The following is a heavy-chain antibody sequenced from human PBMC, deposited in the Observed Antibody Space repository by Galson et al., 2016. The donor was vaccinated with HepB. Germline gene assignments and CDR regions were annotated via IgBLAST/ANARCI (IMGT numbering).Heavy chain of an antibody. J-gene: IGHJ4*02. CDR2: IIAIFGTA. CDR3: ARSVHEGYGWGVHYFDY. D-gene: IGHD3-10*01. V-gene: IGHV1-69*13. CDR1: GDTFSSYG. Sequence: SVKVSCKASGDTFSSYGISWVRQAPGQGLEWMGGIIAIFGTANYAQKFQGRVTITADESTSTVYMELSSLRSDDTAVYYCARSVHEGYGWGVHYFDYWGQGTLVTVSS.